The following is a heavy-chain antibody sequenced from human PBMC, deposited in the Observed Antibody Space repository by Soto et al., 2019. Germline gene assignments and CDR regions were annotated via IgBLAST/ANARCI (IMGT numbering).Heavy chain of an antibody. CDR2: ISSSGNYA. CDR3: VRSSGSYWWEFDY. J-gene: IGHJ4*02. Sequence: QVQLVESGGGLVKPAGSLRLSCAASGFTFSDYYMSWIRQAPGKGLEWISYISSSGNYADYADSMKGRFSISRDNAKNSLYLQVHSLRAEDTAVYYCVRSSGSYWWEFDYWGQGTLVTVSS. CDR1: GFTFSDYY. D-gene: IGHD3-10*01. V-gene: IGHV3-11*06.